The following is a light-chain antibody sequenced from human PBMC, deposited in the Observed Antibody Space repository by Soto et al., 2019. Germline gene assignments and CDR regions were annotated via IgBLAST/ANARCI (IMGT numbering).Light chain of an antibody. J-gene: IGLJ3*02. V-gene: IGLV2-11*01. CDR1: SGDVGGYNY. CDR2: DVT. Sequence: QSALTQPASVSGSPGQSITISCTGTSGDVGGYNYVSWYQKHPGKAPKLVIFDVTKRPSGVPDRFSGSKSGNTASLTISGLRSEDEADYFCCSYGARFGGGTQLTVL. CDR3: CSYGAR.